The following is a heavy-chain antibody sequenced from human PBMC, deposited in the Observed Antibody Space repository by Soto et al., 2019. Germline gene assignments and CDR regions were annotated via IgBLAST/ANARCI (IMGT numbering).Heavy chain of an antibody. Sequence: QVQLVLSGAEVKKPGASVKVSCKASGYTFTSYDINWVRQATGQGLEWMGWMNPNSGNTGYATKFQGRVTMTRNTSISTAYMELSSLRSEDTAVYYCAGEIPAYWYFDLWGRGTLVTVSS. CDR2: MNPNSGNT. V-gene: IGHV1-8*01. J-gene: IGHJ2*01. CDR1: GYTFTSYD. D-gene: IGHD2-21*01. CDR3: AGEIPAYWYFDL.